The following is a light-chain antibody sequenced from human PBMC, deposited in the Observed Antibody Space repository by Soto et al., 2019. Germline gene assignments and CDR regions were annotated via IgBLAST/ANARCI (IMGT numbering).Light chain of an antibody. J-gene: IGLJ1*01. CDR3: QSHDSTLSARYV. V-gene: IGLV1-40*01. CDR1: SSNIGAGYD. CDR2: ANI. Sequence: QAVVTQPPSVSGAPGQRVTISCTGSSSNIGAGYDVHWYQQRPGTAPKLLISANINRPSGVPDRFSGSKSGTSASLAITGLQADDEGDYYCQSHDSTLSARYVFGTGTKLTVL.